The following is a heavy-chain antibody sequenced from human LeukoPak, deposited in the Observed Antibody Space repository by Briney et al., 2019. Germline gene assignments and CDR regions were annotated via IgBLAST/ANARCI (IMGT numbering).Heavy chain of an antibody. J-gene: IGHJ4*02. CDR3: ASRIGPYYDSSGYYSDYY. Sequence: GGSLRLSCAASGFTVSSNYMSWVRQAPGKGLEWVSVIYSGGSTYYADSVKGRFTISRDNSKNTLYLQMNSLRAEDTAVYYCASRIGPYYDSSGYYSDYYWGQGTLVTVSS. CDR1: GFTVSSNY. CDR2: IYSGGST. D-gene: IGHD3-22*01. V-gene: IGHV3-53*01.